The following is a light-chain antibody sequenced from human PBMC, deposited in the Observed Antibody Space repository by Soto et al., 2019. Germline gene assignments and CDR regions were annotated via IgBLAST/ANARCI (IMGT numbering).Light chain of an antibody. V-gene: IGKV1-6*01. J-gene: IGKJ3*01. Sequence: AIQMTQSPSSLSASVGDRVTITCRASQGIRNDLGWYQQKPGQAPKLLIYAASSLQSGVPSRFSGSGSGTDFTLTISSLQPEDFATYYWLQDYNYPFTFGHGTKVDIK. CDR1: QGIRND. CDR3: LQDYNYPFT. CDR2: AAS.